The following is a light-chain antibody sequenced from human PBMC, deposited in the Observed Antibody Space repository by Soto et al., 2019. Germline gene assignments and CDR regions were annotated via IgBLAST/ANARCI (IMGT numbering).Light chain of an antibody. CDR3: SSYAGNSRYV. Sequence: QSVLTQPPSASGSPGQSVTISCTGTSSDVDRYNYISWYQQRPGKAPKLIIYEVSKRPSGVPDRLSGFKYGNTASLTVSGLQAEDEADYYCSSYAGNSRYVFGTGTKVTVL. CDR1: SSDVDRYNY. CDR2: EVS. J-gene: IGLJ1*01. V-gene: IGLV2-8*01.